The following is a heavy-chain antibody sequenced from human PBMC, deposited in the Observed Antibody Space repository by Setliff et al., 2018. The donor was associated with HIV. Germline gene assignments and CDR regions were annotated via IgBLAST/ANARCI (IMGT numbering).Heavy chain of an antibody. CDR2: FDPEDGET. V-gene: IGHV1-24*01. J-gene: IGHJ4*02. CDR1: GYILTELS. D-gene: IGHD3-10*01. Sequence: GASVKVSCKVSGYILTELSMHWVRQAPGKGLEWMGGFDPEDGETIYTQKFQGRVTMTEDTSTDTAYMELSSLRSEDTAVYYCATGDEGVRGVINYYFDYWGQGTLVTVSS. CDR3: ATGDEGVRGVINYYFDY.